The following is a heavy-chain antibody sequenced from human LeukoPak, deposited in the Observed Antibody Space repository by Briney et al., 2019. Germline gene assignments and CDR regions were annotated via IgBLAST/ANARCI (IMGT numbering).Heavy chain of an antibody. J-gene: IGHJ4*02. CDR3: ARAPPPTNYYDSSGYYRDYFDY. D-gene: IGHD3-22*01. CDR1: GFTFSSYW. V-gene: IGHV3-74*01. CDR2: TNSDGSST. Sequence: PGGSLRLSCAASGFTFSSYWMHWVRQAPGKGLVWVSRTNSDGSSTSYADSVKGRFTISRDNAKNTLYLQMNSLRAEDTAVYYCARAPPPTNYYDSSGYYRDYFDYWGQGTLVTVSS.